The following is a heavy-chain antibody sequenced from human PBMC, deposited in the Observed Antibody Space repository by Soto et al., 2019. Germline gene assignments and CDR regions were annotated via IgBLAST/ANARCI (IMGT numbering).Heavy chain of an antibody. J-gene: IGHJ3*02. CDR2: INAGNGDT. Sequence: QVQLVQSGAEVKKPGASVKVACKASAYTFTNYAMHWARQAPGQRLEWMGWINAGNGDTKYSQKFKGRASFPGAPSASTVKRELTSLDSEAPAVYSCPGDPGGGPGGRLGLDTWGKGTMSPSLQ. CDR3: PGDPGGGPGGRLGLDT. V-gene: IGHV1-3*01. CDR1: AYTFTNYA. D-gene: IGHD6-19*01.